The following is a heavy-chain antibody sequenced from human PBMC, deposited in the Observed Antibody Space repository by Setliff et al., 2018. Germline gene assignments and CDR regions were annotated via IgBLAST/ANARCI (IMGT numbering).Heavy chain of an antibody. Sequence: LRLSCAASGFSFSSYAMSWVRQAPGKGLEWVSTIIGSGISTYYADSVQGRVTISRDNHKNTLHLQMNSLRVEDTAIYYCAKSPHDFWSGRVFFDYWGQGMLVTAPQ. CDR2: IIGSGIST. V-gene: IGHV3-23*01. CDR1: GFSFSSYA. D-gene: IGHD3-3*01. J-gene: IGHJ4*01. CDR3: AKSPHDFWSGRVFFDY.